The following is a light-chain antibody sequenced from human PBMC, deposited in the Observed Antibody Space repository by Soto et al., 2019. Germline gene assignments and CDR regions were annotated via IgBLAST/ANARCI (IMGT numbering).Light chain of an antibody. CDR2: EVS. Sequence: QSALTQPASVSGSPGQSITISCTGTSSDVGGYNYVSWYQQHPGKAPKLMIYEVSNRPSGVSNRFSGSKSGNTASLTISVFQAEDEADYYCSSYTSSSTLVFGGGTKLTVL. J-gene: IGLJ2*01. CDR3: SSYTSSSTLV. CDR1: SSDVGGYNY. V-gene: IGLV2-14*01.